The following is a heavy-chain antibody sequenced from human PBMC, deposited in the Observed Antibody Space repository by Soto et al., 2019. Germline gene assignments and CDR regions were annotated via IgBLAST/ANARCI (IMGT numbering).Heavy chain of an antibody. CDR3: ARGEIAAAAKRGDYYYYGMDV. CDR2: IYYSGST. J-gene: IGHJ6*02. CDR1: GGSISSGGYY. V-gene: IGHV4-31*03. D-gene: IGHD6-13*01. Sequence: SETLSLTCTVSGGSISSGGYYWSWIRQHPGKGLEWIGYIYYSGSTYYNPSLKSRVTISVDTSKNQFSLKLSSVTAADTAVYYCARGEIAAAAKRGDYYYYGMDVWGQGTTVTVSS.